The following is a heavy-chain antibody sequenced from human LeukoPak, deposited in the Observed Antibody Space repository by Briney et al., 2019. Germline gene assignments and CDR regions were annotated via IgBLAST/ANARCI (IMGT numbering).Heavy chain of an antibody. D-gene: IGHD1-26*01. Sequence: SETLSLTCTVSGGSISPYYWNWIRQPPGKGLEWIGYIYYSGSTNYNPSLKSRVTISVDTSKNQFSLKLSSVTAAGTAVYYCARGHYSGSDPLLWFDPWGQGTLVTVSS. CDR2: IYYSGST. CDR3: ARGHYSGSDPLLWFDP. J-gene: IGHJ5*02. CDR1: GGSISPYY. V-gene: IGHV4-59*01.